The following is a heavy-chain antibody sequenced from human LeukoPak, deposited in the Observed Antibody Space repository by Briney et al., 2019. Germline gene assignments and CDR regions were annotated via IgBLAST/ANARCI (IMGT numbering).Heavy chain of an antibody. J-gene: IGHJ1*01. CDR2: ITSSGGST. Sequence: TGGSLRLSCAASGFIFYSYAMHWVRQAPGRGLEYVSAITSSGGSTFYADSVRGRFTISRDNSKNTLYLQMNSLRAEDTAVYYCAKEADSSSWYGAEYFQHWGQGTLVTVSS. D-gene: IGHD6-13*01. V-gene: IGHV3-64*04. CDR3: AKEADSSSWYGAEYFQH. CDR1: GFIFYSYA.